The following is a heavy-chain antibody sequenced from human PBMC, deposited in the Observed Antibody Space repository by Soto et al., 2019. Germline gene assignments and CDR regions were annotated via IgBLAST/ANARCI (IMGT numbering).Heavy chain of an antibody. V-gene: IGHV1-2*04. J-gene: IGHJ4*02. CDR1: GDTFTGYY. CDR3: AIEVPGGFDY. Sequence: QVQLVQSGAEVKKPGASVKVSCKASGDTFTGYYIHWVRQAPGQGLEWLGWINPNSGGTDYAQNFQGWVTMTRDTSITTAYMELSRLKSDDTAVYYCAIEVPGGFDYWGQGTLVTVSS. CDR2: INPNSGGT. D-gene: IGHD3-10*01.